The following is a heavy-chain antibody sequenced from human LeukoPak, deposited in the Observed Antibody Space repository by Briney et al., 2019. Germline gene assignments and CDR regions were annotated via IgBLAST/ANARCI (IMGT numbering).Heavy chain of an antibody. D-gene: IGHD5-18*01. CDR3: ATDGYSCGYGLGNIDY. CDR1: GGSISSSSYY. CDR2: IYYSGST. Sequence: PSETLSLTCTVSGGSISSSSYYWGWIRQPPGKGLEWIGSIYYSGSTYYNPSLKSRVTISVDTSKNQFSLKLSSVTAADTAVYYCATDGYSCGYGLGNIDYWGQGTLVTVSS. J-gene: IGHJ4*02. V-gene: IGHV4-39*01.